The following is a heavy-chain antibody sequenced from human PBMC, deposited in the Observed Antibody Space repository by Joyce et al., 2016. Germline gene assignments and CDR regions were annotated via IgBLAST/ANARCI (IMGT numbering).Heavy chain of an antibody. CDR2: IRSKAKSYAT. J-gene: IGHJ4*02. CDR1: GFSFSDSG. CDR3: ATKVTTAFDH. V-gene: IGHV3-73*01. Sequence: EVKLVESGGGLAQPGGSLKLSCAGSGFSFSDSGICWVRKASGKGMEWVGRIRSKAKSYATVYAASVKGRVTISRDDSKNMAYLQLNSLKTEDTAGYYCATKVTTAFDHWGQGTLVTVSS. D-gene: IGHD4-17*01.